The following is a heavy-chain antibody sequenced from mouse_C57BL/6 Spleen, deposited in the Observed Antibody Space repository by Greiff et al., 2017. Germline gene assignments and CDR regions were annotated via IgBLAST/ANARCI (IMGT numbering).Heavy chain of an antibody. CDR3: ARAGNSNYDYFDY. Sequence: QVQLQQPGAELVTPGASVKLSCKASGYTFTSYWMQWVKQRPGQGLEWIGEIDPSDSYTNYNQKFKGKATLTVDTSSSTAYMQLSSLTSEDSAVYYCARAGNSNYDYFDYWGQGTTLTVAS. CDR1: GYTFTSYW. V-gene: IGHV1-50*01. CDR2: IDPSDSYT. D-gene: IGHD2-5*01. J-gene: IGHJ2*01.